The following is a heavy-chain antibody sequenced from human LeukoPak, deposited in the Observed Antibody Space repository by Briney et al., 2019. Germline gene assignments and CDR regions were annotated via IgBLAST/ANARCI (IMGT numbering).Heavy chain of an antibody. CDR2: INPNSGGT. V-gene: IGHV1-2*02. J-gene: IGHJ4*02. CDR1: GYTFTGHY. CDR3: ARGGAYYYDSSGYFRQFDY. Sequence: ASVKVSCKASGYTFTGHYMHWVRQAPGQGLEWMGWINPNSGGTNYAQKFQGRVTMTRDTSISTAYMELSRLRSDDTAVYYCARGGAYYYDSSGYFRQFDYWGQGTLVTVSS. D-gene: IGHD3-22*01.